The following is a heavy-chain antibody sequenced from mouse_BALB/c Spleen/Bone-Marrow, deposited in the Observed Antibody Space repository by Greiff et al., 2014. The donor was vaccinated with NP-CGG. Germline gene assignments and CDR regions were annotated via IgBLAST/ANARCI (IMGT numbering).Heavy chain of an antibody. J-gene: IGHJ3*01. V-gene: IGHV14-3*02. CDR1: GFNIKDTY. Sequence: VQLQQPGAELVKPGASVKLSCTASGFNIKDTYMHWVKQRPEQGLEWIGRIDPANGNTKYDPKFQGKATITADTSSNTAYPQLSSLTSEDTAVYYWANYYYGSSLLAYWGQGTLVTVPA. CDR3: ANYYYGSSLLAY. CDR2: IDPANGNT. D-gene: IGHD1-1*01.